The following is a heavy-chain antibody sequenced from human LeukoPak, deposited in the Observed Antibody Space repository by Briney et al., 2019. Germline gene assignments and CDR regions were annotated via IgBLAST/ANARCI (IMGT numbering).Heavy chain of an antibody. D-gene: IGHD2-21*01. CDR3: ATGPRYCGGDCFKTDSHPGLVWGY. Sequence: ASVKVSCKASGYTFTSYAMHWVRQAPGQRLEWMGWINAGNGNTKYSQKFQGRVTITRDTSASTAYMELSSLRSEDTAVYYCATGPRYCGGDCFKTDSHPGLVWGYWGQGTLVTVSS. CDR1: GYTFTSYA. V-gene: IGHV1-3*01. J-gene: IGHJ4*02. CDR2: INAGNGNT.